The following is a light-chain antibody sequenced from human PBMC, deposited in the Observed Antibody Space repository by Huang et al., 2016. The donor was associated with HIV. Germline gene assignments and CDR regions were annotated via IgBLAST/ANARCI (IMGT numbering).Light chain of an antibody. Sequence: DIQMTQSPSSLSASIGDRVTITCQASQDINNYLNWNQHKPGKAPKLLIYDASNLETGVPSRFSGSGSGTIFTFTISSLQPDDFATYYCQQYDTFLYTFGQGTKLEMK. J-gene: IGKJ2*01. CDR2: DAS. V-gene: IGKV1-33*01. CDR1: QDINNY. CDR3: QQYDTFLYT.